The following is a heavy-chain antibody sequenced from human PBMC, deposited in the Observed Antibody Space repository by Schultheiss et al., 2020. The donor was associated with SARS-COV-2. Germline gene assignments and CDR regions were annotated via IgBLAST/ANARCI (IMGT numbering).Heavy chain of an antibody. CDR2: ISWNSGSI. CDR3: AKDISPMVRGVISFDY. CDR1: GFTFSDYY. J-gene: IGHJ4*02. Sequence: GGSLRLSCAASGFTFSDYYMSWIRQAPGKGLEWVSGISWNSGSIGYADSVKGRFTISRDNAKNSLYLQMNSLRAEDTALYYCAKDISPMVRGVISFDYWGQGTLVTVSS. D-gene: IGHD3-10*01. V-gene: IGHV3-9*01.